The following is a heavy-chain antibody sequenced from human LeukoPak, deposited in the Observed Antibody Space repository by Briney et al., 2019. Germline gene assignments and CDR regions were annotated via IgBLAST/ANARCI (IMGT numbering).Heavy chain of an antibody. CDR1: GFTFSSYG. CDR3: SYYDSSGLFDY. D-gene: IGHD3-22*01. Sequence: QPGRSLRLSCAASGFTFSSYGMHWVRQAPGKGLEWVAVISYDGSNKYYADSVKGRFTISRDNSKNTLYLQMNSLRAKDTAVYYCSYYDSSGLFDYWGQGTLVTVSS. J-gene: IGHJ4*02. V-gene: IGHV3-30*03. CDR2: ISYDGSNK.